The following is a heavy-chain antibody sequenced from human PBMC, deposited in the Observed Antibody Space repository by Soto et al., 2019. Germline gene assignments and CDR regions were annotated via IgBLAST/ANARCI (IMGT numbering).Heavy chain of an antibody. CDR1: GFTFSSYS. Sequence: GGSLRLSCAASGFTFSSYSMNWVRQAPGKGLEWVSSISSSSSYIYYADSVKGRFTISRDNAKNSLYLQMNSLRAEDTAVYYCARDAYCGGDCYSNFDYLGQGTLVTVSS. CDR2: ISSSSSYI. V-gene: IGHV3-21*01. CDR3: ARDAYCGGDCYSNFDY. D-gene: IGHD2-21*02. J-gene: IGHJ4*02.